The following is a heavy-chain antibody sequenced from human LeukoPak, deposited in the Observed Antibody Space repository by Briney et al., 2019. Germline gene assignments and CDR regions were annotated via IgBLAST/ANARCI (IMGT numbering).Heavy chain of an antibody. J-gene: IGHJ4*02. CDR2: IIPIFGTA. V-gene: IGHV1-69*05. Sequence: SVKVSCKASGGTFSSYAISWVRQAPGQGLEWMGGIIPIFGTANYAQKFQGRVTITTDESTSTAYMEPSSLRSEDTAVYYCASDSSGYYRSPFDYWGQGTLVTVSS. CDR1: GGTFSSYA. D-gene: IGHD3-22*01. CDR3: ASDSSGYYRSPFDY.